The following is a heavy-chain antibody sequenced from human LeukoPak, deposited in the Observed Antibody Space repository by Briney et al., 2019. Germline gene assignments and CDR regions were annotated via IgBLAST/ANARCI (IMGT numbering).Heavy chain of an antibody. CDR2: INWNGGST. CDR3: ARSGGSFALPFDY. D-gene: IGHD2-15*01. V-gene: IGHV3-20*01. J-gene: IGHJ4*02. CDR1: GFTFDDYG. Sequence: GGSLRLSCAASGFTFDDYGMSWVRQAPGKGLEWVSGINWNGGSTGYADSVKGRFTIFRDNAKNSLYLQMNSLRAEDTALYHCARSGGSFALPFDYWGQGTLVAVSS.